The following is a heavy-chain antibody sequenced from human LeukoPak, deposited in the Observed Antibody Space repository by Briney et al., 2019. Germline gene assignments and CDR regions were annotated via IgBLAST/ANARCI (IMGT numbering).Heavy chain of an antibody. CDR3: ARVYVSVGHYFDY. CDR1: GFTVSSNY. CDR2: IHSGGST. Sequence: GGSLRLSCAASGFTVSSNYMSWVRQAPGKGLEWVSVIHSGGSTYYADSVKGRFTISRDNSKNTLYLQMNSLRAEDTAVYYCARVYVSVGHYFDYWGQGTLVTVSS. J-gene: IGHJ4*02. V-gene: IGHV3-66*01. D-gene: IGHD5/OR15-5a*01.